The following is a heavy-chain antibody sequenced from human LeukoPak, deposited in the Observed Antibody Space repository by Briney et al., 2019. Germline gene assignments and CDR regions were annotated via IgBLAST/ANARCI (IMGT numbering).Heavy chain of an antibody. CDR1: GFTFRNYG. D-gene: IGHD3-10*01. Sequence: PGRALRLSCAASGFTFRNYGMHWVRQAPGKGLEWVSIISYDGSNKYYADSVKGRFTISRDNSQSTLYLQMNSLRAEDTAVYYCARDAGSGSYYFDYWGQGTLVTVSS. V-gene: IGHV3-30*03. J-gene: IGHJ4*02. CDR3: ARDAGSGSYYFDY. CDR2: ISYDGSNK.